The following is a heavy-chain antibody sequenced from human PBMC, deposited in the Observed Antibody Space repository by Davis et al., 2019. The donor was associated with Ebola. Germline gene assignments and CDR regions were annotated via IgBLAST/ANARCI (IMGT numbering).Heavy chain of an antibody. V-gene: IGHV1-18*01. CDR2: ISAYNGNT. Sequence: AASVKVSCKASGYTFTSYGISWVRQAPGQGLEWMGWISAYNGNTNYAQNVQARVTMTTETSTSTAYMEVGSLRSDDTAGYYCARDTSGIAVAGQWGQGTMVTVSS. CDR3: ARDTSGIAVAGQ. D-gene: IGHD6-19*01. CDR1: GYTFTSYG. J-gene: IGHJ4*02.